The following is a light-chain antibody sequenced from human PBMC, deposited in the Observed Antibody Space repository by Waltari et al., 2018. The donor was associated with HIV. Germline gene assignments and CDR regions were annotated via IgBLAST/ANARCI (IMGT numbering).Light chain of an antibody. CDR1: HVEEKS. CDR2: ADD. Sequence: SYLLTQPPSVSVAPGKTASINRGGAHVEEKSVQRYQQQSGQAPGLVLYADDHRPSGIPERFSGSNSGSTATLTITRVEAGDEADYYCQVWDSGSDHYVFGTGTKVTVL. CDR3: QVWDSGSDHYV. J-gene: IGLJ1*01. V-gene: IGLV3-21*01.